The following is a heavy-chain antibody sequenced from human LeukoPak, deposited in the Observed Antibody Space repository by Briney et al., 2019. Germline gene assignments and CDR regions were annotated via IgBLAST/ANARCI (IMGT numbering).Heavy chain of an antibody. V-gene: IGHV1-69*04. J-gene: IGHJ5*02. CDR2: IIPILGIA. CDR3: ARDLKGRDGYNSWFDP. Sequence: ASVKVSCKASGGTFSSYAISWVRQAPGQGLEWMGRIIPILGIANYAQKFQGRVTITADKSTSTAYMELSSLRSEDTAVYYCARDLKGRDGYNSWFDPWGQGTLVTVSS. CDR1: GGTFSSYA. D-gene: IGHD5-24*01.